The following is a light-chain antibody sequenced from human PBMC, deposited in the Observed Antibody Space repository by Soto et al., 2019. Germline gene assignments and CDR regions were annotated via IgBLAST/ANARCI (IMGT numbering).Light chain of an antibody. J-gene: IGLJ1*01. CDR3: SSYTTSSTYV. CDR2: DVS. V-gene: IGLV2-14*01. CDR1: SSDVGSYNY. Sequence: QSALTQPASVSGSPGQSITISCTGTSSDVGSYNYVSWYQQHPGKAPKVMIYDVSNRPSGVSYRFSGSKSGNTASLTISGLQAEYEADYYCSSYTTSSTYVFGTGTKLTVL.